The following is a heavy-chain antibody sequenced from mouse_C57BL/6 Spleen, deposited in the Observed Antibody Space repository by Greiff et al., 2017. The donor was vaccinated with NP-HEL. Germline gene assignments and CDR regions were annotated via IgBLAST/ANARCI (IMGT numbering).Heavy chain of an antibody. D-gene: IGHD1-1*01. CDR3: ARDANYGSSGWYFDV. CDR1: GFTFSDFY. CDR2: SRNKANDYTT. J-gene: IGHJ1*03. V-gene: IGHV7-1*01. Sequence: EVQRVESGGGLVQSGRSLRLSCATSGFTFSDFYMEWVHQAPGKGLEWIAASRNKANDYTTEYSASVKGRFIVSRDTSQSILYLQMNALRAEDTAIYYCARDANYGSSGWYFDVWGTGTTVTVSS.